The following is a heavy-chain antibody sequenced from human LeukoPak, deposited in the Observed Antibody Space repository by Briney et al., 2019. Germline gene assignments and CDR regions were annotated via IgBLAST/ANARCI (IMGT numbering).Heavy chain of an antibody. CDR1: GFTFSDYY. CDR3: GGDCKTPFSHYYGMDV. CDR2: ISRNGDTT. J-gene: IGHJ6*02. Sequence: GGSLRLSCAASGFTFSDYYMSWIRQAPGKGLEWVSYISRNGDTTYYADSVKGRFTISRDNSKNSLYLQMNSLRAEDTAVYYCGGDCKTPFSHYYGMDVWGQGTTVTVSS. V-gene: IGHV3-11*01. D-gene: IGHD2/OR15-2a*01.